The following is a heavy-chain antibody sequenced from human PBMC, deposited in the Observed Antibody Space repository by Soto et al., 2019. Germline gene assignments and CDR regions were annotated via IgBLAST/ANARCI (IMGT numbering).Heavy chain of an antibody. D-gene: IGHD2-15*01. CDR3: ARGRDIVVVVAAPGPRRVESGFDP. CDR2: INPNSGGT. CDR1: GYTFTGYY. V-gene: IGHV1-2*02. Sequence: ASVKVSCKASGYTFTGYYIHWVRQAPGQGLEWMGWINPNSGGTNYALKFQGRVTMTRDTSISTAYMELSRLRSGDTAIYYCARGRDIVVVVAAPGPRRVESGFDPWGQGTLVTVSS. J-gene: IGHJ5*02.